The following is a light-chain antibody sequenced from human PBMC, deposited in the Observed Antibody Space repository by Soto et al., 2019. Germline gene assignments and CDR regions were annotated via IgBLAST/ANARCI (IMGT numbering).Light chain of an antibody. CDR2: VVS. Sequence: EIVLTQSPGTLSLSPGERATLSCRASQSVRSSYLAWYQQKLGQAPRLLIYVVSNRATGIPDRFSGSGSGTDFTLTISRLESEDFAVYYCQQYGTSPMTFCQGTKLEIK. V-gene: IGKV3-20*01. CDR3: QQYGTSPMT. J-gene: IGKJ1*01. CDR1: QSVRSSY.